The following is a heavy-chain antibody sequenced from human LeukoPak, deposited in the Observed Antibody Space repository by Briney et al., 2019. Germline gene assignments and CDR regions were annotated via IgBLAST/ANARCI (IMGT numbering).Heavy chain of an antibody. CDR3: AKEYWELCDY. Sequence: GGSLRLSCAASGFTFSSYGMHWVRQAPGKGLEWVAVISYDGSNKYYADSVKGRFTISRDNSKNTLYLQMNSLRAEDTAVYYCAKEYWELCDYWGQGTLVTVSS. D-gene: IGHD3-16*01. J-gene: IGHJ4*02. CDR2: ISYDGSNK. CDR1: GFTFSSYG. V-gene: IGHV3-30*18.